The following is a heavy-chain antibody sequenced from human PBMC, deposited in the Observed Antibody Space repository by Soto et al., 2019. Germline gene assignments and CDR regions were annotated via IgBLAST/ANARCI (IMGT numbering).Heavy chain of an antibody. CDR3: ARISPDFWSGYFDY. J-gene: IGHJ4*02. CDR1: GFSLSTSGMC. D-gene: IGHD3-3*01. Sequence: SGPTLVNPTQTLTLTCTFSGFSLSTSGMCVSWIRQPPGKALEWLALIDWDDDKYYSTSLKTRLTISKDTSKNQEVLTMTNMEPVDTAAYYCARISPDFWSGYFDYWGQGTLVTVSS. CDR2: IDWDDDK. V-gene: IGHV2-70*01.